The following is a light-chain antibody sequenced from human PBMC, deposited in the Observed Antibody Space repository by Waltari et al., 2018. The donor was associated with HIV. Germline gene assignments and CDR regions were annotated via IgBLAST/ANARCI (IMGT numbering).Light chain of an antibody. CDR1: SSDFGLYNY. CDR2: DVR. V-gene: IGLV2-14*03. CDR3: SSYTSSSTPVV. Sequence: QPAMTNPPPVSGLPGKSMTIPATQPSSDFGLYNYLSCYQQHPGKAPKLMIYDVRNRPSGVSNRFSGSKSGNTASLTISGLQAEDEADYYCSSYTSSSTPVVFGGGTKLTVL. J-gene: IGLJ2*01.